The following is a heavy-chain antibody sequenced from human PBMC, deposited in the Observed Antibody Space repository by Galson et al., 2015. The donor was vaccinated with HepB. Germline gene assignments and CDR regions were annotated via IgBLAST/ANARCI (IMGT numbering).Heavy chain of an antibody. V-gene: IGHV3-49*03. CDR2: IRRSSDDETT. Sequence: SLRLSCAPSGFRFGDYAMSWFRQAPGKRLEWVGFIRRSSDDETTQYAASVKGRFTISRDDSRGVARLQMNSLKTEDTAVYYCTRTSSAWIQVNWGQGTLVTVSS. CDR3: TRTSSAWIQVN. J-gene: IGHJ4*02. D-gene: IGHD5-18*01. CDR1: GFRFGDYA.